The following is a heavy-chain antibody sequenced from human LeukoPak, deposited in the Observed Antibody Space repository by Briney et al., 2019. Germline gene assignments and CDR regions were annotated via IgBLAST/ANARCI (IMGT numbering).Heavy chain of an antibody. Sequence: ASVKVSCKASGGTFSSYTISWVRQAPGQGLEWMGRIIPILGIANYAQKFQGRVTITADKSTSTAYMELSSLRSEDTAVYYCASGPAGSQRENWFDPWGQGTLVTVSS. V-gene: IGHV1-69*02. J-gene: IGHJ5*02. CDR2: IIPILGIA. CDR3: ASGPAGSQRENWFDP. CDR1: GGTFSSYT. D-gene: IGHD2-15*01.